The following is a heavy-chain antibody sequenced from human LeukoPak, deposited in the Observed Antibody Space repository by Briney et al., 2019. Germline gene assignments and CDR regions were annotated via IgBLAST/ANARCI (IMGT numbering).Heavy chain of an antibody. D-gene: IGHD4-23*01. CDR3: GRDGANSGIGY. CDR1: GYTFTGYY. V-gene: IGHV1-2*02. CDR2: INPNSGGT. J-gene: IGHJ4*02. Sequence: ASVKVSCKASGYTFTGYYMHWVRQAPGQGLEWMGWINPNSGGTNYAQKFQGRVTMTRDASISTAFMDLSGLRSDDTAVYYCGRDGANSGIGYWGQGTLVTVSS.